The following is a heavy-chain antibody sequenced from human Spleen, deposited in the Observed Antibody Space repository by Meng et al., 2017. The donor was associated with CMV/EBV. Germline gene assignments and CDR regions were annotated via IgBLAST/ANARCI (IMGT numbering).Heavy chain of an antibody. D-gene: IGHD3-22*01. J-gene: IGHJ4*02. V-gene: IGHV1-69*06. CDR1: AGTFSTYA. CDR2: IIPLLDTT. CDR3: ARGDDSSGYFYG. Sequence: CRASAGTFSTYALTWIRRAPGQALEWMGVIIPLLDTTSYAQKFQGRVTITADKSTGTAYMELSSLRYEDTAVFYCARGDDSSGYFYGWGQGTLVTVSS.